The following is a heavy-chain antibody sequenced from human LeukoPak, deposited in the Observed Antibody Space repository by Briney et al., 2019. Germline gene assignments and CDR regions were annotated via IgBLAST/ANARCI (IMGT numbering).Heavy chain of an antibody. CDR3: ARPLGPGPNVDAFDI. Sequence: ASVKVSCKASGYTFTGYHMHWVRQAPGQGLEWMGWINPKTGDTKYVQKFQGRVTMTRDTSINTAYMELSRLRSDDTAVYYCARPLGPGPNVDAFDIWGQGTMVTVSS. V-gene: IGHV1-2*02. CDR2: INPKTGDT. J-gene: IGHJ3*02. D-gene: IGHD6-6*01. CDR1: GYTFTGYH.